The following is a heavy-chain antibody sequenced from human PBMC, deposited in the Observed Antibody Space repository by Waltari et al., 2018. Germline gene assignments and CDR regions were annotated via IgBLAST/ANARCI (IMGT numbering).Heavy chain of an antibody. V-gene: IGHV1-8*01. Sequence: QVQLVQSGAEVKEPGASVKVSCKASGYAFSTDYLNWVRQAAGQGLEGRGWMNPNSGNTGYAPKFQGRVTMTRDTSISTAYMELSSLRSDDTAVYYCARGSRLASGTFFPTATDNWAQGTPVTVSS. CDR2: MNPNSGNT. CDR3: ARGSRLASGTFFPTATDN. D-gene: IGHD3-10*01. CDR1: GYAFSTDY. J-gene: IGHJ4*02.